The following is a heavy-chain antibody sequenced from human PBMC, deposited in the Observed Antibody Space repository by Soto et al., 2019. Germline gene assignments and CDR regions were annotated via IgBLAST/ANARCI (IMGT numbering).Heavy chain of an antibody. CDR1: GYTFTSYA. CDR3: ARSPGYSYGDY. CDR2: INAGNGNT. J-gene: IGHJ4*02. Sequence: ASVKVSCKASGYTFTSYAMHWVRQAPGQRLEWMGWINAGNGNTKYSQKIQGRVTITRDTSASTAYMELSSLRTEDTAVYYCARSPGYSYGDYWGQGTLVTVSS. D-gene: IGHD5-18*01. V-gene: IGHV1-3*01.